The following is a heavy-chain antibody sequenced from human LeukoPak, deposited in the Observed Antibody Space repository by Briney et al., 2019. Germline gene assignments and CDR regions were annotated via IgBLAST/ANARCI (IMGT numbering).Heavy chain of an antibody. Sequence: ASVKVSCKASGGTFSSYAISWVRQAPGQGLEWMGRIIPIFGTANYAQKFQGRVTITTDESTSTAYMELSSLRSEETAVYYCASPSSYGLGGYYYYYMDVWGKGTTVTVSS. D-gene: IGHD5-18*01. CDR1: GGTFSSYA. V-gene: IGHV1-69*05. CDR2: IIPIFGTA. J-gene: IGHJ6*03. CDR3: ASPSSYGLGGYYYYYMDV.